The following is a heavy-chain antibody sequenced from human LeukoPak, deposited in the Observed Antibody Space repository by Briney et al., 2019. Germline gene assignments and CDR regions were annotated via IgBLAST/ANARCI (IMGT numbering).Heavy chain of an antibody. J-gene: IGHJ6*03. CDR1: GFTFSDYY. Sequence: GGSLRLSCAASGFTFSDYYMSWIRQTPGMRLEWISYITNSGNTIYYADSVEGRFTISRDNANDSLYLLMNSLRAEDTAVYYCARNSNRYMDVWGKGTTVTVSS. CDR3: ARNSNRYMDV. D-gene: IGHD2/OR15-2a*01. V-gene: IGHV3-11*04. CDR2: ITNSGNTI.